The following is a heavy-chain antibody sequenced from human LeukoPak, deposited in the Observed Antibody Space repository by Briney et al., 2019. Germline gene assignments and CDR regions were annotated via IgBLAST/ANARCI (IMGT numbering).Heavy chain of an antibody. CDR3: AKDLIAVAGTTIKNYYYYGMDV. J-gene: IGHJ6*02. CDR2: ISYDGSNK. V-gene: IGHV3-30*18. CDR1: GFTFSSYG. Sequence: GGSLRLSCAASGFTFSSYGMHWVRQAPGKGLEWVAVISYDGSNKYYADSVKGQFTISRDNSKNTLYLQMNSLRAEDTAVYYCAKDLIAVAGTTIKNYYYYGMDVWGQGTTVTVSS. D-gene: IGHD6-19*01.